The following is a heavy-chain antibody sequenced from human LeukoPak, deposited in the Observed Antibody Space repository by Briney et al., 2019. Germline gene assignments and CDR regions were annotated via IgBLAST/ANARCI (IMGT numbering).Heavy chain of an antibody. Sequence: SETLSLTCTVSGVSISYYYWSWIRQPPGKGLEWIGHILYSGSTNYNPSLKSRVTISVDTSKNQFSLSLSSVTAADTAVYYCARSADFGVIINWLDPWGPGTLVTVSS. V-gene: IGHV4-59*01. CDR2: ILYSGST. CDR3: ARSADFGVIINWLDP. J-gene: IGHJ5*02. CDR1: GVSISYYY. D-gene: IGHD3-3*01.